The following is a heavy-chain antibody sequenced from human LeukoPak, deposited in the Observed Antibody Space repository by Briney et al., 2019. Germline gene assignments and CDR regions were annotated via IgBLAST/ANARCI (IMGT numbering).Heavy chain of an antibody. CDR3: ARRYPYGDYGDYGGFDY. CDR1: GGSISSGSYY. D-gene: IGHD4-17*01. V-gene: IGHV4-61*10. J-gene: IGHJ4*02. Sequence: PSETLSLTCTVSGGSISSGSYYWSWIRQPAGKGLEWIGYIYYSGSTNYNPSLKSRVTISVDTSKNQFSLKLSSVTAADTAVYYCARRYPYGDYGDYGGFDYWGQGTLVTVSS. CDR2: IYYSGST.